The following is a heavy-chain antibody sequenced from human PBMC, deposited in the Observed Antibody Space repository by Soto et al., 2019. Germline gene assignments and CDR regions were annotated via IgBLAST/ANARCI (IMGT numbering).Heavy chain of an antibody. CDR1: GFPFSAFY. D-gene: IGHD6-19*01. CDR2: IYRDGST. CDR3: ARGKGIGWYESSDY. J-gene: IGHJ4*02. V-gene: IGHV3-66*01. Sequence: VQLEESGGGLVKPGGSLRLSCAASGFPFSAFYMSWVRQAPGKGLEWVSTIYRDGSTYYADSVEGRFTISRDNSKNTLYLQMNSLRAEDTATYYCARGKGIGWYESSDYWGQGTLVTVSS.